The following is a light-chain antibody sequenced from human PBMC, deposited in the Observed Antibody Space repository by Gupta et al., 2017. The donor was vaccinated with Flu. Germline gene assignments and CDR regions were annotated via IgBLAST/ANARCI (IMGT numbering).Light chain of an antibody. Sequence: RVTITCSGSSSNVGSNSVYWYHHLPGAAPNLLIYRDNERPSGVPDRVSVTKSGTSASLTISGLQADDEADYYCASWDDSLRFWVFGGGTRLTVL. V-gene: IGLV1-47*02. J-gene: IGLJ3*02. CDR2: RDN. CDR3: ASWDDSLRFWV. CDR1: SSNVGSNS.